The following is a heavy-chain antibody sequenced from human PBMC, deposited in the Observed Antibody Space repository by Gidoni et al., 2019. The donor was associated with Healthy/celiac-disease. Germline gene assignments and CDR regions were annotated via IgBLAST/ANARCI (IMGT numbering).Heavy chain of an antibody. Sequence: QVQLQQWGAGLLKPSETLSLTCAVYGGSFSGYYWSWLRQPPGKGLEWIGEINHSGSTNYNPSLKSRVTISVDTSKNQFSLKLSSVTAADTAVYYCARGFPTTVVTPGHYFDYWGQGTLVTVSS. J-gene: IGHJ4*02. CDR3: ARGFPTTVVTPGHYFDY. D-gene: IGHD4-17*01. CDR1: GGSFSGYY. V-gene: IGHV4-34*01. CDR2: INHSGST.